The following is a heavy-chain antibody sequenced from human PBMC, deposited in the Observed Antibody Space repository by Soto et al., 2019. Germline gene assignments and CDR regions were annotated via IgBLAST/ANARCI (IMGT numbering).Heavy chain of an antibody. CDR1: GGSISSGGYY. CDR3: ARVKYYYDSRPRITWFDP. CDR2: IYYSGST. Sequence: SETLSLTCTVSGGSISSGGYYWSWIRQHPGKGLEWIGYIYYSGSTYYNPSLKSRVTISVDTSKNQFSLKLSSVTAADTAVYYCARVKYYYDSRPRITWFDPWGQGTLVIVSS. J-gene: IGHJ5*02. V-gene: IGHV4-31*03. D-gene: IGHD3-22*01.